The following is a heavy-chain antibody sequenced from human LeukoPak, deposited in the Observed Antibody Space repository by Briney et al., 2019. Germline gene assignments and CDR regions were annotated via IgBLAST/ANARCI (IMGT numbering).Heavy chain of an antibody. CDR1: CGSISTSNYY. Sequence: SETLSLTCTVSCGSISTSNYYWGWIRQPPGKGLEWIGTIYYSGTTYYNPSLESRVTISEDTSKNQFSLMLRSVTAADTAVYFCARRASDYFYYYMDVWGKGTTVTVSS. V-gene: IGHV4-39*01. J-gene: IGHJ6*03. CDR3: ARRASDYFYYYMDV. CDR2: IYYSGTT.